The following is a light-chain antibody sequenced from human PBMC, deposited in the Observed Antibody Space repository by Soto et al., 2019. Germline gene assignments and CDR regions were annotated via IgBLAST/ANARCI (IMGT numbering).Light chain of an antibody. CDR3: CSYAGRYTLVI. CDR1: SSDVGDYDY. Sequence: QSALTQPRSVSGSPGQSVTISCTGTSSDVGDYDYVSWYQQHPGKAPKLMIYDVNKRPSGVPDRFSGSKSANTASLTISGLQAEDEADYYCCSYAGRYTLVIFGGGTKVTVL. V-gene: IGLV2-11*01. J-gene: IGLJ2*01. CDR2: DVN.